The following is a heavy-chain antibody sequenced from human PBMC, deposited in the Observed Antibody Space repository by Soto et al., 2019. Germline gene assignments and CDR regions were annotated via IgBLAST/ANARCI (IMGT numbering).Heavy chain of an antibody. D-gene: IGHD2-21*01. CDR1: GFPFNNFA. CDR3: AKDQRDLLEYGGHSGGFDS. Sequence: EVQLSESGGGLVQRGGSLRLSCTASGFPFNNFAMTWVRQAPGKGLEWVATISGGGGTTVYADPVRGRFTISRDNSKNTLNRHIYNVRGEDTAIYYCAKDQRDLLEYGGHSGGFDSWGRGSLVTVSS. J-gene: IGHJ4*02. CDR2: ISGGGGTT. V-gene: IGHV3-23*01.